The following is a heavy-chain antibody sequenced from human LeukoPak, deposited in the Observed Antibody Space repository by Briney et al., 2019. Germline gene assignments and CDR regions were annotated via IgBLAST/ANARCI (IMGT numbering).Heavy chain of an antibody. Sequence: GGSLRLSCAASGFTFNNYAMTWFRQAPGKGLEWVSTIIGSGGSTDYADSVKGRFTISRDNSKDTLFLQMDSLRVEDTAVYYCATFCSGGDCYSFAPWGQGTLVTVSS. V-gene: IGHV3-23*01. CDR2: IIGSGGST. CDR1: GFTFNNYA. D-gene: IGHD2-15*01. J-gene: IGHJ5*02. CDR3: ATFCSGGDCYSFAP.